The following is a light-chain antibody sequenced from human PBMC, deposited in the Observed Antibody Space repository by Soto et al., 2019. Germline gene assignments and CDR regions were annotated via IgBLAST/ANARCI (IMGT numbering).Light chain of an antibody. CDR2: KAS. J-gene: IGKJ1*01. Sequence: EIQMTHSPSTLSGSVEYRVTITCLASQTISSWLAWYQQKPGKAPKLLIYKASTLKSGVPSRFSGSGSGTDFTLTISSLQPEDFATYYCLQDYNYPRKFGQGTTGDIK. CDR1: QTISSW. V-gene: IGKV1-5*03. CDR3: LQDYNYPRK.